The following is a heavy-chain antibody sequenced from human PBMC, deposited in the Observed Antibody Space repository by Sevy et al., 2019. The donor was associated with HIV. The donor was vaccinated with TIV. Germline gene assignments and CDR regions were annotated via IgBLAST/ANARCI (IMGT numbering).Heavy chain of an antibody. V-gene: IGHV4-59*08. CDR2: VYYTGGT. CDR1: GGSINSDH. Sequence: SETLSLTCTVSGGSINSDHWNWIRQPPGKGLEWIGYVYYTGGTNYNPSLKNRVTISVDRTKNQFSLKLTAVTAADTAVDYWARRNDFEVGGKGRRVTASS. CDR3: ARRNDFEV. J-gene: IGHJ3*01.